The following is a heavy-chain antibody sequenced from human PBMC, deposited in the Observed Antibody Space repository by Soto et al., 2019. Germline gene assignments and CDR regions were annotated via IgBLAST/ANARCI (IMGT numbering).Heavy chain of an antibody. CDR2: ISYDGSEK. V-gene: IGHV3-30*18. D-gene: IGHD5-12*01. J-gene: IGHJ6*02. CDR1: GFTFNNSG. CDR3: VKDRVPGAYGHYYGMDV. Sequence: GGSLRLSCRVSGFTFNNSGMHWVRQAPGKGLEWMAVISYDGSEKHYADSMKGRLTISGDNSKNTLNLQMNSLRAEDTAIYYCVKDRVPGAYGHYYGMDVWGQGTTVTVSS.